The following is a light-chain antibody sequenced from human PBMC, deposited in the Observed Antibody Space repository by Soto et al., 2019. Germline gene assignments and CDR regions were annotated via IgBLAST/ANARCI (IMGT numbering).Light chain of an antibody. V-gene: IGKV1-39*01. CDR1: QSISSY. CDR2: AAS. CDR3: QQSYDTPPWT. J-gene: IGKJ1*01. Sequence: DIQMTQSPSSLSASVGDRVTITCRASQSISSYLNWYQQKPGKAPKLLIYAASNLQSGVPSRFSGSGTGTDFTLTISSLQPEDFAIYYCQQSYDTPPWTFGQGTKVEIK.